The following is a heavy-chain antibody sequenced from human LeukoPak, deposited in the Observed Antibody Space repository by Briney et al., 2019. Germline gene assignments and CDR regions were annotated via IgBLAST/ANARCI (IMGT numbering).Heavy chain of an antibody. D-gene: IGHD5-24*01. V-gene: IGHV4-34*01. CDR1: GGSFSGYY. CDR3: ARQRRDGYTNTFGRAFDI. Sequence: PSETLSLTCAVYGGSFSGYYWSWIRQPPGKGLEWIGEINHSGSTNYNPSLKSRVTISVDTSKNQFSLKLSSVTAADTAVYYCARQRRDGYTNTFGRAFDIWGQGTMVTVSS. CDR2: INHSGST. J-gene: IGHJ3*02.